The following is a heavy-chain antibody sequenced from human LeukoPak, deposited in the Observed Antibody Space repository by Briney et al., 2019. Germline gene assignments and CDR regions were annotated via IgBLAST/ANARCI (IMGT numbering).Heavy chain of an antibody. CDR3: AGRSARYFAS. CDR1: GDSIDSYY. V-gene: IGHV4-59*01. CDR2: VFYSGPT. D-gene: IGHD1-26*01. J-gene: IGHJ4*02. Sequence: NPSETLSLTCAVSGDSIDSYYWSWIRQPPGEGLQWVGYVFYSGPTNYDASLKSRVAISVDRSKNQFSLKLTSVSAADTAVYYCAGRSARYFASWGQGTPVTVSS.